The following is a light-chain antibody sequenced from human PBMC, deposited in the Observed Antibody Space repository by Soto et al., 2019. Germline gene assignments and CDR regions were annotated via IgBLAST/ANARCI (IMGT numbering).Light chain of an antibody. Sequence: QSVLTQPPSASGTPGVGVTISCSGSTSNIGSNNVNWYQQLPGTAPKLLIYSNNQRPSGVPDRFSASKSGTSASLAVSGLQSEDEADYHCAAWDDSLNGVIFGGGTKVTVL. J-gene: IGLJ2*01. V-gene: IGLV1-44*01. CDR1: TSNIGSNN. CDR3: AAWDDSLNGVI. CDR2: SNN.